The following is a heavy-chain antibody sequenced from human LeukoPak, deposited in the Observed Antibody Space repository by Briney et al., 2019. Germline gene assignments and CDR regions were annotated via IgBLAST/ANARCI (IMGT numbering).Heavy chain of an antibody. CDR1: GGSFSGYY. CDR3: ARGYNRGSYYNY. J-gene: IGHJ4*02. Sequence: KASETLSLTCAVYGGSFSGYYWSWIRQPPGKGLEWIGEINHSGSTNYNPSLKSRVTISVDTSKNQFSLKVSSVTAADTAVYYCARGYNRGSYYNYWGQGTLVTVSS. D-gene: IGHD1-26*01. CDR2: INHSGST. V-gene: IGHV4-34*01.